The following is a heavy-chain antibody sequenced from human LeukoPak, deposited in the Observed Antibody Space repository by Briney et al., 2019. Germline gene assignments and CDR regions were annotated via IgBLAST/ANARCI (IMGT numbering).Heavy chain of an antibody. CDR2: IYYSGST. V-gene: IGHV4-39*01. CDR1: GGSISSSGYY. Sequence: SETLSPTCTVSGGSISSSGYYWGWIRQPPGKGLEWIASIYYSGSTYCNPSLKSRVTISVDMSKNQLSLKLSSLTAADTAVYYCARHEYSGSYYGLSWFDPWGQGTLVTVSS. CDR3: ARHEYSGSYYGLSWFDP. J-gene: IGHJ5*02. D-gene: IGHD1-26*01.